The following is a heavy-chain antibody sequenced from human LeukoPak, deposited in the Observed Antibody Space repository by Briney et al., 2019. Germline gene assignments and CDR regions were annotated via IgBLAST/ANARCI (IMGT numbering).Heavy chain of an antibody. D-gene: IGHD5-24*01. CDR1: GGSIISSC. CDR2: ICYSGGT. J-gene: IGHJ4*02. V-gene: IGHV4-59*08. Sequence: SETLSVTCTVSGGSIISSCWSWVRQPRGTGPEWIGYICYSGGTNYNPSLKSRVTISVDTSKNQFSLKLSSVTAADTAVYYCAGGRWLQLPLYWGQGTLVTVSS. CDR3: AGGRWLQLPLY.